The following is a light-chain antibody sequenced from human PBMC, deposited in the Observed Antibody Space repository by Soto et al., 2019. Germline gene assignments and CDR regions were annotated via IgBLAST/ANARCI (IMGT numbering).Light chain of an antibody. V-gene: IGKV3D-15*01. CDR3: QQHGQWPIT. J-gene: IGKJ5*01. CDR1: QSVSSN. Sequence: EIVMTQSPATLSVSPGARAPLSCRASQSVSSNLAWYQQKPGQAPRLLMYGTSSRATGIPDRFSGSGSGTEFTLTISSLQPEDFATYYCQQHGQWPITFGQGTRLEIK. CDR2: GTS.